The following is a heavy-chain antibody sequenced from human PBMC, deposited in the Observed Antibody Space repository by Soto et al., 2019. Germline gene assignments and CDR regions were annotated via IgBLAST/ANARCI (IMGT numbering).Heavy chain of an antibody. CDR2: IYYSGST. CDR1: CGSISSYY. Sequence: QVQLQESGPGLVKPSETLSLTCTVSCGSISSYYWSWIRQPPGKGLEWIGYIYYSGSTNYNPSLKSRVTISVDTSKNQFSLKLSSVTAADTAVYYCARAPRGNYGYPSYFDYWGQGTLVTVSS. J-gene: IGHJ4*02. V-gene: IGHV4-59*01. D-gene: IGHD3-10*01. CDR3: ARAPRGNYGYPSYFDY.